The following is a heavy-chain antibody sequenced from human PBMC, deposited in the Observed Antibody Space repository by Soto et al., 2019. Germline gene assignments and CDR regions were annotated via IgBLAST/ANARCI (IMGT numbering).Heavy chain of an antibody. D-gene: IGHD2-2*02. CDR1: GYSFTSYW. V-gene: IGHV5-10-1*01. Sequence: GESLKISCKGSGYSFTSYWISWVRQMPGKGLEWMGRIDPSDSYTSYSPSFQGHVTISADKSISTAYLQWSSLKASDTAMYYCASTLVVVPAAIRRSGYYYGMDVWGQGTTVTVSS. J-gene: IGHJ6*02. CDR2: IDPSDSYT. CDR3: ASTLVVVPAAIRRSGYYYGMDV.